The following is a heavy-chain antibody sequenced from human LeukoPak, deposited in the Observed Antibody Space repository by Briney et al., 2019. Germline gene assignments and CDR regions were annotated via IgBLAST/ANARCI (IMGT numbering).Heavy chain of an antibody. J-gene: IGHJ3*02. Sequence: PGGSLRPSCAASGFTFSSYSMNWVRQAPGKGLEWVSGINWNGGSTGYADSVKGRFTISRDNAKNSLYLQMNSLRAEDTALYHCARDKRYYYDSSGPYDAFDIWGQGTMVTVSS. CDR1: GFTFSSYS. D-gene: IGHD3-22*01. V-gene: IGHV3-20*01. CDR2: INWNGGST. CDR3: ARDKRYYYDSSGPYDAFDI.